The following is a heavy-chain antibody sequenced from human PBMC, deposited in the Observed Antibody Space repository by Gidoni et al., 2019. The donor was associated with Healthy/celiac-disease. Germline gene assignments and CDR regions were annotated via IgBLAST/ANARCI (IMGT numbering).Heavy chain of an antibody. D-gene: IGHD2-15*01. Sequence: QVQLVESGGGLVKPGGSLRLSCAASGFTFSDYYTSWIRQAPGKGLEWVSYISSSSSYTNYADSVKGRFTISRDNAKNSLYLQMNSRRAEDTAVYYCARQTGYCSGGSCFNGRAEYFQHWGQGTLVTVSS. CDR1: GFTFSDYY. CDR2: ISSSSSYT. CDR3: ARQTGYCSGGSCFNGRAEYFQH. J-gene: IGHJ1*01. V-gene: IGHV3-11*06.